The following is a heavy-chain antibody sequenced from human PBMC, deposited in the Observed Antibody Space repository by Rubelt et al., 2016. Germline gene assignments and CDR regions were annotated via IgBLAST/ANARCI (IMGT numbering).Heavy chain of an antibody. V-gene: IGHV4-34*01. CDR2: INHSGST. Sequence: QVQLQQWGAGLLKPSETLSLTCAVYGGSFSGHYWSWIRQPPGKGLEWIGEINHSGSTNYNPSLKVRVTISLDMAKNLFSLKLSSLTAADPAGYYCARGGVRWLNRGYDFDYWGQGTLGTVSS. D-gene: IGHD5-24*01. J-gene: IGHJ4*02. CDR1: GGSFSGHY. CDR3: ARGGVRWLNRGYDFDY.